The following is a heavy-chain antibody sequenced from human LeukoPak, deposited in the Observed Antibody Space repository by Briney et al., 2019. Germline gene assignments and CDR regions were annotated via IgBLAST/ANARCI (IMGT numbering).Heavy chain of an antibody. CDR3: ARDVGITADGNYLDY. V-gene: IGHV3-33*01. J-gene: IGHJ4*02. Sequence: GGSLRLSCAASGFTFSDYGMHWVRQAPGKGLECVAVIWFDGSNKYYADSVEGRFTVSRDNSKYTLSLEMNSLRVDDTAVYYCARDVGITADGNYLDYWGQGTLVTVSS. D-gene: IGHD6-13*01. CDR1: GFTFSDYG. CDR2: IWFDGSNK.